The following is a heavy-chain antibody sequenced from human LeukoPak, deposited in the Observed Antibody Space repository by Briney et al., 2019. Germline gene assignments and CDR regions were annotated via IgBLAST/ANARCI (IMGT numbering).Heavy chain of an antibody. Sequence: PGGSLRLSCAASGFTFSSYSMNWVRQAPGKGLEWVSSISSSSGYIYYADSVKGRFTISRDNAKNTLYLQMNSLRAEDTAVYYCAKVSSSWYFGTLAQAAYFGYWGQGTLVTVSS. V-gene: IGHV3-21*04. CDR2: ISSSSGYI. J-gene: IGHJ4*02. CDR1: GFTFSSYS. CDR3: AKVSSSWYFGTLAQAAYFGY. D-gene: IGHD6-13*01.